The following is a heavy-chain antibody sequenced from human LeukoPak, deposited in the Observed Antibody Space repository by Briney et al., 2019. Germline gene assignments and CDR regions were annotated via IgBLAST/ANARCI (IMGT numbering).Heavy chain of an antibody. CDR2: ISYDGSNK. CDR3: AKDYYYGSGSYYKDY. CDR1: GFTFSSYG. J-gene: IGHJ4*02. Sequence: GGSLKPPCAASGFTFSSYGMHWVRQVPGKGLGGGAVISYDGSNKYYADSVKGRFTISRDNSKNTLYLQMNSLRAEDTAVYYCAKDYYYGSGSYYKDYWGQGTLVTVSS. V-gene: IGHV3-30*18. D-gene: IGHD3-10*01.